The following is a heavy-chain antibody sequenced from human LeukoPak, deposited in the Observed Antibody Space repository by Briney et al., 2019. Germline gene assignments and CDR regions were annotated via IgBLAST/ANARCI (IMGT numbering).Heavy chain of an antibody. Sequence: PSETLSLTCSVSGGSISSIHSYWAWLRQTPGMGLEWIGNISYSGRPSYYPYYNPSLKSRVTISVDTSKHQFSLKLSSVTAADTGVYYCARGRLEIVVVVAATTPYYYYYMDVWGKGTTVTVSS. V-gene: IGHV4-39*07. CDR1: GGSISSIHSY. D-gene: IGHD2-15*01. CDR2: ISYSGRPSYYP. CDR3: ARGRLEIVVVVAATTPYYYYYMDV. J-gene: IGHJ6*03.